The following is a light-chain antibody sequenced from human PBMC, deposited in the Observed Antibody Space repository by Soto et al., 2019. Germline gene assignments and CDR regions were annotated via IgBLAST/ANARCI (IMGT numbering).Light chain of an antibody. V-gene: IGLV1-47*01. Sequence: QSVLTQPPSASGTPGQRVTISCSGSSSNIGSNYVYWYQQLPGTAPKLLIYRNNQRPSGVPDRFSGSKSGTSASLAISGLRSEDGADYYCAAWDDSLSGRYVLGTGTKVTVL. CDR3: AAWDDSLSGRYV. CDR2: RNN. J-gene: IGLJ1*01. CDR1: SSNIGSNY.